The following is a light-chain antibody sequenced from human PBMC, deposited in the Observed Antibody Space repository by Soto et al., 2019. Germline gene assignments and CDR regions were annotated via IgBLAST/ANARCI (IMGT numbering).Light chain of an antibody. CDR1: SSDVGGYNY. CDR3: CSYAGSTTYVV. CDR2: DVG. J-gene: IGLJ2*01. Sequence: QSALTQPRSVSGSPGQSVTISCTGTSSDVGGYNYVSWYQQHPGKAPKLMIYDVGKRPSGVPDRFSGSKSDNTASLTISGLQAEDEADYYCCSYAGSTTYVVFGGGTKLTVL. V-gene: IGLV2-11*01.